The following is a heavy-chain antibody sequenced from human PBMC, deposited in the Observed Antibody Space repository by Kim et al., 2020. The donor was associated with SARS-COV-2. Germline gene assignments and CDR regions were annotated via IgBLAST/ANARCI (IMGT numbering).Heavy chain of an antibody. CDR3: ATIRWRHYYYCMDV. CDR2: VNNSGST. V-gene: IGHV4-34*01. J-gene: IGHJ6*02. D-gene: IGHD4-17*01. Sequence: SETLSLTCTVYGGSFSGYYWSWIRQPPGQGLGWIGEVNNSGSTNYNPTLKSRVTITVDTSKNQYSLKLRSVTAADTAVYDCATIRWRHYYYCMDVWGQGTTVTVSS. CDR1: GGSFSGYY.